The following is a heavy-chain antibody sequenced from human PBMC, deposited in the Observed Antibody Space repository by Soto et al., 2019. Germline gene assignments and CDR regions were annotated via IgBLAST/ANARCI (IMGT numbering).Heavy chain of an antibody. CDR2: IWYDGSNK. V-gene: IGHV3-33*01. Sequence: GGSLRLSCAASGFTLSSYGMHWVRQAPGKGLEWVAVIWYDGSNKYYADSVKGRFTISRDNSKNTLYLQMNSLRAEDTAVYYCARRRRTTVYYGMDVWGQGTTVTVSS. D-gene: IGHD1-1*01. CDR3: ARRRRTTVYYGMDV. CDR1: GFTLSSYG. J-gene: IGHJ6*02.